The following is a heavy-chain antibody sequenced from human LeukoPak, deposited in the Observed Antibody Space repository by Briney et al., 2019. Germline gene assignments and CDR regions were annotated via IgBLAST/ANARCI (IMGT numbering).Heavy chain of an antibody. J-gene: IGHJ4*02. CDR3: ARGRHYYGSGSYRSRNYFDY. Sequence: SETLSLTCAVYGGSFSGYYWSWIRQPPGKGLELIGEINHSGSTNYNPSLKGRVTISVDTSKNQFSLKLSSVTAADTAVYYCARGRHYYGSGSYRSRNYFDYWGQGTLVTVSS. CDR1: GGSFSGYY. D-gene: IGHD3-10*01. CDR2: INHSGST. V-gene: IGHV4-34*01.